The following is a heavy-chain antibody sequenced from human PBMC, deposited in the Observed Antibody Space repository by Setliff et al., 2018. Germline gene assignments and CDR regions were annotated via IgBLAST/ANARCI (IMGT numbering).Heavy chain of an antibody. Sequence: SETLSLTCTVSGGSISTSDYYWGWIRQPPGKRLECMGGMDYIGNTYYNPSLQSRVTISVDTSTNQFSLKLSSVTAADTAVYYCARDYYGSGSPNTNWFDPWGQGTLVTVSS. V-gene: IGHV4-39*07. CDR2: MDYIGNT. J-gene: IGHJ5*02. D-gene: IGHD3-10*01. CDR3: ARDYYGSGSPNTNWFDP. CDR1: GGSISTSDYY.